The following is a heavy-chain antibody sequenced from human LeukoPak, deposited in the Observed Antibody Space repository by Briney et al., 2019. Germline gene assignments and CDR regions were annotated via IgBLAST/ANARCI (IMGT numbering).Heavy chain of an antibody. CDR1: GGSISSGGYS. CDR2: IYHSGST. Sequence: SQTLSLTCAVSGGSISSGGYSWSWIRQPPGKGLEWIGYIYHSGSTYYNPALKSRVTISVDTSKSQFSLKPSSVTAADTAVYYCARDHLVGVVITHWGQGTLVTVSS. D-gene: IGHD3-3*01. CDR3: ARDHLVGVVITH. J-gene: IGHJ4*02. V-gene: IGHV4-30-2*01.